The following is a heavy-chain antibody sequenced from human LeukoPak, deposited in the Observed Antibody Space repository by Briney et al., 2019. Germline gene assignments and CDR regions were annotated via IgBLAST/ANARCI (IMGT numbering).Heavy chain of an antibody. D-gene: IGHD2-2*01. CDR1: GFTFSSYS. CDR3: ARGKGYCSSASCSLLFDY. Sequence: PGGSLRLSCAASGFTFSSYSMNWVRQAPGKGLEWVSSISSSSSYIFYADSVKGRFTISRDNAKNSLYLQMNRLRAEDTAVYYCARGKGYCSSASCSLLFDYWGQGTLVTVSS. CDR2: ISSSSSYI. J-gene: IGHJ4*02. V-gene: IGHV3-21*01.